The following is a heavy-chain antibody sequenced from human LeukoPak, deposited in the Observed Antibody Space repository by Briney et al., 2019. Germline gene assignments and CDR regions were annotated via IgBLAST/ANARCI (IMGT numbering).Heavy chain of an antibody. V-gene: IGHV1-46*01. CDR3: ARELDAGYSSTKGPQDY. J-gene: IGHJ4*02. D-gene: IGHD6-13*01. CDR2: INPSGGST. CDR1: GYTFTSYY. Sequence: GASVKVSCKASGYTFTSYYMHWVRQAPGQGLEWMGIINPSGGSTSYAQKFQGRVTMTRDTSTSTVYMELSSLRSEDTAVYYCARELDAGYSSTKGPQDYWGQGTLVTVSS.